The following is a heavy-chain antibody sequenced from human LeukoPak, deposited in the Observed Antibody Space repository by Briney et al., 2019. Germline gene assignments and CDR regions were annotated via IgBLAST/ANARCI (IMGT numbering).Heavy chain of an antibody. D-gene: IGHD3-22*01. CDR3: ARVSNRSGSTRFDY. Sequence: PSETLSLTCTVSGGSISSGGYYWSWIRQHPGKGLEWIGYIYYSGSTYYNPSLKSRVTISVDTSKNQFSLKLSSVTAADTAVYYCARVSNRSGSTRFDYWGQGTLVTVSS. CDR1: GGSISSGGYY. CDR2: IYYSGST. J-gene: IGHJ4*02. V-gene: IGHV4-31*03.